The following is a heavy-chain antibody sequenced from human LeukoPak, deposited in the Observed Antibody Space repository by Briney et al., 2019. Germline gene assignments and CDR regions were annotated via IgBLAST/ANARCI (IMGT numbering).Heavy chain of an antibody. D-gene: IGHD6-13*01. CDR1: GGSISSSSYY. V-gene: IGHV4-39*01. Sequence: LETLSLTCTVSGGSISSSSYYWGWIRQPPGKGLEWIGSIYYSGSTYYNPSLKSRVTISVDTSKNQSSLKLSSVTAADTAVYYCARLPRQQLVLDYWGQGTLVTVSS. CDR3: ARLPRQQLVLDY. J-gene: IGHJ4*02. CDR2: IYYSGST.